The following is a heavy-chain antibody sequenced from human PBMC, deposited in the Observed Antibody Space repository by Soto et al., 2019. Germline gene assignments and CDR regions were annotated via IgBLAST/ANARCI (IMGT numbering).Heavy chain of an antibody. CDR1: GVSISSSSYY. Sequence: SETLSLSCTVSGVSISSSSYYWGWIRHPPGKGLEWIGSIYYSGSTYYNPSLKSRVTISVDTSKNQFSLKLSSVTAADTAVYYCARQGGAARPYYYYYMDVWGKGTTVT. CDR2: IYYSGST. J-gene: IGHJ6*03. CDR3: ARQGGAARPYYYYYMDV. V-gene: IGHV4-39*01. D-gene: IGHD6-6*01.